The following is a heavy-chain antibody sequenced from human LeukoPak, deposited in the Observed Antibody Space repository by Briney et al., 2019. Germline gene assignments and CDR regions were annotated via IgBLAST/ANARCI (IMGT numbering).Heavy chain of an antibody. Sequence: SVKVSCKASGGTFSSYAISWVRQAPGQGLEWIGRIIPIFGTANYAQKFQGRVTITTDESKRTAYMELRSLRSEDTAVYYSSRVSMGYGSGWLTIWGQGTLVTVSS. CDR2: IIPIFGTA. V-gene: IGHV1-69*05. CDR3: SRVSMGYGSGWLTI. CDR1: GGTFSSYA. D-gene: IGHD6-19*01. J-gene: IGHJ4*02.